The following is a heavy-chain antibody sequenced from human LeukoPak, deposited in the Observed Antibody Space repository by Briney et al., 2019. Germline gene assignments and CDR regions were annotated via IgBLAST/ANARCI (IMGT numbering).Heavy chain of an antibody. D-gene: IGHD6-19*01. CDR2: LKQDGSEK. J-gene: IGHJ4*02. Sequence: GGPLRLSCAASGFTFSSYWMSWVRRAPGKGPEWVANLKQDGSEKYYVDSVKGRFTISRDNAKNSLYLQMNSLRDEDTAVYYCARDGGYSSGWYYFDYWGQGTLVTVSS. CDR3: ARDGGYSSGWYYFDY. V-gene: IGHV3-7*05. CDR1: GFTFSSYW.